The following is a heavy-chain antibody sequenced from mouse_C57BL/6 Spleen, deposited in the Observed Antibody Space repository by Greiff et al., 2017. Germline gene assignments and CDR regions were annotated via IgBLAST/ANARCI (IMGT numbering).Heavy chain of an antibody. D-gene: IGHD1-1*01. V-gene: IGHV3-6*01. CDR1: GYSITSGYY. Sequence: ESGPGLVKPSQSLSLTCSVTGYSITSGYYWNWIRQFPGNKLEWMGYISYDGSNNYNPSLKNRISITRDTSKNQFFLKLNSVTTEDTATYYCARGITTVVGDYWGQGTTLTVSS. CDR3: ARGITTVVGDY. J-gene: IGHJ2*01. CDR2: ISYDGSN.